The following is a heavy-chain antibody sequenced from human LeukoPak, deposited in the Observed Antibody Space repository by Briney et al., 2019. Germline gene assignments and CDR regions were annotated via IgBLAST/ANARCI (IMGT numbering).Heavy chain of an antibody. Sequence: PGGSLRLSCAASGLTFSSYWMSWVRQAPGKGLEWVANIKQDGSEKYYVDSVKGRFTISRDNAKNSLYLQMNSLRAEDTAVYYCARVRNYCSSTSCYSYYFDYWGQGTLVTVSS. V-gene: IGHV3-7*01. CDR1: GLTFSSYW. D-gene: IGHD2-2*02. J-gene: IGHJ4*02. CDR3: ARVRNYCSSTSCYSYYFDY. CDR2: IKQDGSEK.